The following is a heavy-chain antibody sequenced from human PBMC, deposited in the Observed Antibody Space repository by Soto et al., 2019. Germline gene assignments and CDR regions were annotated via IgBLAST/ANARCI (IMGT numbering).Heavy chain of an antibody. CDR2: ISWNSGSI. V-gene: IGHV3-9*01. J-gene: IGHJ4*02. Sequence: EVQLVESGGGLVQPGRSLRLSCAASGFTFDDYAMHWVRQAPGKGLEWVSGISWNSGSIGYADSVKGRFTISRDNAKNSLYLQMNSLGAEDTALYYCAKGRTYYYGSGGPYYFDFGGQGTLVTVSS. D-gene: IGHD3-10*01. CDR1: GFTFDDYA. CDR3: AKGRTYYYGSGGPYYFDF.